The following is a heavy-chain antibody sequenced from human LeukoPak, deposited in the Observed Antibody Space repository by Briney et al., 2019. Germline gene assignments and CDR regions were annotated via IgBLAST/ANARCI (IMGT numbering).Heavy chain of an antibody. Sequence: AASVKVSCKASGGTFSSYAISWVRQAPGQGLEWMGWMNPKSGDTGYEQKFQGRITITRDSSISTVYMELSSLRSEDTALYYCARGRYMDVWGKGTTVTVS. CDR1: GGTFSSYA. CDR3: ARGRYMDV. CDR2: MNPKSGDT. J-gene: IGHJ6*03. V-gene: IGHV1-8*02.